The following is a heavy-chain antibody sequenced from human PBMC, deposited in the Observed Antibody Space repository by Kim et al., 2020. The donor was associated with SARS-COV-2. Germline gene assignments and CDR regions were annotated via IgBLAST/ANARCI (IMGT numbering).Heavy chain of an antibody. CDR1: GASIRSPTYS. CDR3: ASGYKILFCFGNVLATNYFDS. Sequence: SETLSLTCTVSGASIRSPTYSWNWVRQLPGKGLEWLGYIYCGGSTHYTPSLKSRLSISLDTSNNQFSLKLKSVTAADTAVYFCASGYKILFCFGNVLATNYFDSWGQGNLVTVSS. J-gene: IGHJ4*02. CDR2: IYCGGST. D-gene: IGHD3-10*01. V-gene: IGHV4-31*03.